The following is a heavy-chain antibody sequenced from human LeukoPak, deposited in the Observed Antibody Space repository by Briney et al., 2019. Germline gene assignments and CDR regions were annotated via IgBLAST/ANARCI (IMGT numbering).Heavy chain of an antibody. V-gene: IGHV3-48*02. D-gene: IGHD6-25*01. J-gene: IGHJ5*02. CDR1: GFTFSSFG. CDR3: ARDVQRRFDP. CDR2: ISSSSSTI. Sequence: GRSLRLSCAASGFTFSSFGMHWVRQAPGKGLEWVSYISSSSSTIYYADSVKGRLTISRDNAKNSLYLQMNSLRDEDTAMYYCARDVQRRFDPWGQGTLVTVSS.